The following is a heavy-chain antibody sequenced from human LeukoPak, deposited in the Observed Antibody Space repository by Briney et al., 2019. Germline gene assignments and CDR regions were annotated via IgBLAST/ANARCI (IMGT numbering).Heavy chain of an antibody. J-gene: IGHJ3*02. D-gene: IGHD4-17*01. CDR3: ARHSRDDYGDLDAFDI. CDR1: GYSFTSYW. CDR2: IYPGDSDT. Sequence: GESLKISCKGSGYSFTSYWIGWVRQMPGKSLEWMGIIYPGDSDTRYSPSFQGQVTISADKSISTAYLQWSSLKASDTAMYYCARHSRDDYGDLDAFDIWGQGTMVTVSS. V-gene: IGHV5-51*01.